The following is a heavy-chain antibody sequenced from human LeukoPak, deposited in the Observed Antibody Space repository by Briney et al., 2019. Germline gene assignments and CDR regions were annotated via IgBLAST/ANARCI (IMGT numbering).Heavy chain of an antibody. V-gene: IGHV1-46*01. CDR3: ARVSKGGLLWFGELSDYFDY. Sequence: ASVKVSCKASGYTFTSYYMHWVRQAPGQGLEWMGIINPSGGSTSYAQKFQGRVTMTRDMSTSTVYMELSSLRSEDTAVYYCARVSKGGLLWFGELSDYFDYWGQGTLVTVSS. J-gene: IGHJ4*02. CDR1: GYTFTSYY. D-gene: IGHD3-10*01. CDR2: INPSGGST.